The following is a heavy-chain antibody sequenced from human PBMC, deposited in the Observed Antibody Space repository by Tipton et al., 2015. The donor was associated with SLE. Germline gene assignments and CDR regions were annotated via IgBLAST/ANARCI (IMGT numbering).Heavy chain of an antibody. CDR1: GFTLSAYW. Sequence: ESLRLSCAASGFTLSAYWVTWFRQVPGKGLEWVANIKQDGSEKYYVESVRGRFAISRDNARHSLYLQMNSLRAEDTAVYYCATDPPWGRDPLDVWGQGTMVTVSS. CDR2: IKQDGSEK. V-gene: IGHV3-7*01. CDR3: ATDPPWGRDPLDV. J-gene: IGHJ3*01. D-gene: IGHD3-16*01.